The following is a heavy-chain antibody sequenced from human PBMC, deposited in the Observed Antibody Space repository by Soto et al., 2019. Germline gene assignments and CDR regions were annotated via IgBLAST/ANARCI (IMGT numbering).Heavy chain of an antibody. CDR1: GGTFSSYT. CDR2: IIPILGIA. Sequence: QVQLVQSGAEVKKPGSSVKVSCKASGGTFSSYTISWVRQAPGQGLEWMGRIIPILGIANYAQKFQGRVTITADKSTSTAYMELSSLRSEDTAVYSCARFEYSSSSDAFDIWGQGTMVTVSS. D-gene: IGHD6-6*01. J-gene: IGHJ3*02. CDR3: ARFEYSSSSDAFDI. V-gene: IGHV1-69*02.